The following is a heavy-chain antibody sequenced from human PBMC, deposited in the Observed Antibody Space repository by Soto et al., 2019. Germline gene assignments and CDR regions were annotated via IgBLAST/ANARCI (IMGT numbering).Heavy chain of an antibody. V-gene: IGHV4-4*02. J-gene: IGHJ2*01. D-gene: IGHD3-16*01. CDR1: GGSISSSNW. CDR2: IYHSGST. Sequence: SETLSLTCAVSGGSISSSNWWSWVRPPPGKGLEWIGEIYHSGSTNYNPSLKSRVTISVDKSKNQVYLKLSSVTAADTAVYYCARGLGKTRDSYWYFDLWGRGTLVTVSS. CDR3: ARGLGKTRDSYWYFDL.